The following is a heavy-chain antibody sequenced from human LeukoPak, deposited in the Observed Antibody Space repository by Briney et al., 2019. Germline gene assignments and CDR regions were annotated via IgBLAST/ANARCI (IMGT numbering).Heavy chain of an antibody. J-gene: IGHJ4*02. Sequence: GGFLRLSCAASGFTFSASAVHWVRQASGKGLEWIGRIRSKANNYATAYTDPLKGRFTVSRDDSKNTAYLQMNSLKTEDSAVYFCARDSSSEGPLDYWGQGTLVTVSS. D-gene: IGHD6-6*01. CDR3: ARDSSSEGPLDY. V-gene: IGHV3-73*01. CDR1: GFTFSASA. CDR2: IRSKANNYAT.